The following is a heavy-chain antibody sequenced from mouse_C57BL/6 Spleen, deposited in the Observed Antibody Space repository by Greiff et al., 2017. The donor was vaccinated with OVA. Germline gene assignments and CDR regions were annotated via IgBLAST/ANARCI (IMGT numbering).Heavy chain of an antibody. CDR3: ARRGTVAYWYFDV. CDR1: GYTFTSYW. CDR2: IDPSDSYT. V-gene: IGHV1-69*01. D-gene: IGHD1-1*01. J-gene: IGHJ1*03. Sequence: QVQLQQPGAELVMPGASVKLSCKASGYTFTSYWMHWVKQRPGQGLEWIGEIDPSDSYTNYNQKFKGKSTLTVDKSSSTAYMQLSSLTSEDSAVYYCARRGTVAYWYFDVWGTGTTVTVSS.